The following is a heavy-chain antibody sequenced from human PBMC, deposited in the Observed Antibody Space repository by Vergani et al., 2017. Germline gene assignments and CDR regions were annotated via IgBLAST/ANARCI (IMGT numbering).Heavy chain of an antibody. D-gene: IGHD3-22*01. CDR2: IRYDGSNK. J-gene: IGHJ4*02. CDR1: GFTFSSCG. CDR3: AKAPDYYVSRDIDY. V-gene: IGHV3-30*02. Sequence: QVQLVESVGGVVKPGGSLRLSRAASGFTFSSCGMHWVRPGPGKGLEWVAFIRYDGSNKYYAYSVKGRFTISRDNSKNTLYLQMNSLRAEDTAVHYCAKAPDYYVSRDIDYWGQGTLVTVSS.